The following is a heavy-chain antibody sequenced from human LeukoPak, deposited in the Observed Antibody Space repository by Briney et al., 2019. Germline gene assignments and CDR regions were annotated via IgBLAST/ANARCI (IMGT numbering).Heavy chain of an antibody. CDR2: IYHSGST. CDR3: ARARSSSWYISDAFDI. J-gene: IGHJ3*02. V-gene: IGHV4-4*09. Sequence: SETLSLTCTVSGGSISSYYWSWIRQPPGKGLEWIGYIYHSGSTYYNPSLKSRVTISVDTSKNQFSLKLTSVTAADTAVYYCARARSSSWYISDAFDIWGQGTMVTVSS. D-gene: IGHD6-13*01. CDR1: GGSISSYY.